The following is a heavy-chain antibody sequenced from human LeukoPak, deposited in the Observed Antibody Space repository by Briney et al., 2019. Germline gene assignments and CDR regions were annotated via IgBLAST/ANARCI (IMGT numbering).Heavy chain of an antibody. V-gene: IGHV3-13*01. J-gene: IGHJ6*03. D-gene: IGHD2-21*01. Sequence: GGSLRFSCAASGFTFSTYDMHWVRQVSGKGLEWVSSIGTIGDTFYPGSVKGRFTISRENAKNSLYLQMNGLRAGDTAVYYCARATVIGNAPVPGYMDVWGKGTTVTVSS. CDR1: GFTFSTYD. CDR2: IGTIGDT. CDR3: ARATVIGNAPVPGYMDV.